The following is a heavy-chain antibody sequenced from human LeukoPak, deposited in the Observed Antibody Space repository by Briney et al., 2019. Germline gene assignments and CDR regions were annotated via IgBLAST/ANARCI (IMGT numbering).Heavy chain of an antibody. CDR3: ARASHSRGDSSGYYYTRSPLASCFDY. Sequence: ASVKVSCKASGYTFTSYGISWVRQAPGQGLEWMGWISAYNGSTNYAQKLQGRVTMTTDTSTSTAYMGLRSLRSDDTAVYYCARASHSRGDSSGYYYTRSPLASCFDYWGQGTLVTVSS. J-gene: IGHJ4*02. V-gene: IGHV1-18*01. D-gene: IGHD3-22*01. CDR2: ISAYNGST. CDR1: GYTFTSYG.